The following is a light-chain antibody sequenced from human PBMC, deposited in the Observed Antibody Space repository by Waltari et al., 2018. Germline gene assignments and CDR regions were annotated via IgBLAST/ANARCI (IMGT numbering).Light chain of an antibody. J-gene: IGLJ3*02. CDR3: SSFTSSSTWV. Sequence: QSALTQPASVSGSPGQSITIPCTGTTSDLGGYNYVSWYQQHPGKAPKLMIYDVSSRPSGICSRFSGSKFGNTASLTISGLQPEDEADYYCSSFTSSSTWVFGGGTKLTVL. V-gene: IGLV2-14*03. CDR2: DVS. CDR1: TSDLGGYNY.